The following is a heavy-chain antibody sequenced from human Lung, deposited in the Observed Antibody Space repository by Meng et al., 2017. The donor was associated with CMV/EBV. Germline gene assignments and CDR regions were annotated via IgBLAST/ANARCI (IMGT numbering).Heavy chain of an antibody. J-gene: IGHJ4*02. V-gene: IGHV3-49*04. CDR3: TRVRYYDFWSGYRAPSYFDY. Sequence: GESXKISXTASGFTFGDYAMSWVRQAPGKGLEWVGFIRSKAYGGTTEYAASVKGRFTISRDDSKSIAYLQMNSLKTEDTAVYYCTRVRYYDFWSGYRAPSYFDYWGQGTXVTVSS. D-gene: IGHD3-3*01. CDR1: GFTFGDYA. CDR2: IRSKAYGGTT.